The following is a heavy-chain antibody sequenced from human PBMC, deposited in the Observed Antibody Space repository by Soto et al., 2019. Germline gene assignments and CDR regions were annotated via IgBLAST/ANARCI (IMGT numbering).Heavy chain of an antibody. D-gene: IGHD4-17*01. J-gene: IGHJ4*02. CDR3: AKVGYDYGDPTPSEVGY. CDR2: IYYSGST. CDR1: GGSSSSYY. Sequence: SETLSLTCTVSGGSSSSYYWRWILQPPGKGLEWIGYIYYSGSTNYNPSLKSRVTISVDTSKNQFSLKLSSVTAADTAVYYCAKVGYDYGDPTPSEVGYWGQGTLVTVSS. V-gene: IGHV4-59*01.